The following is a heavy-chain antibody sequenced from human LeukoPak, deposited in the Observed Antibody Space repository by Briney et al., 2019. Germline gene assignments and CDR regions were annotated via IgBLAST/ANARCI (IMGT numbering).Heavy chain of an antibody. Sequence: GESLKISCKGSGYSFISYWIGWVRQMPGKGLEWMGIIYPGDSDTRYSPSFQGQVTISADKSISTAYLQWSSLKASDTAMYYCARRDAAAGTLNWFDPWGQGALVTVSS. CDR3: ARRDAAAGTLNWFDP. CDR1: GYSFISYW. D-gene: IGHD6-13*01. V-gene: IGHV5-51*01. J-gene: IGHJ5*02. CDR2: IYPGDSDT.